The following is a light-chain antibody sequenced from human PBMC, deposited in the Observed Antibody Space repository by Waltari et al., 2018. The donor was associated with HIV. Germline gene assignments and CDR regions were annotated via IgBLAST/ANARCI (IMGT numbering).Light chain of an antibody. V-gene: IGLV1-40*01. CDR2: GNN. Sequence: QSVLTQPPSVSGAPGQRVTLPCTGTSSKLGAGYDVQWYQHLPGTAPKLLIYGNNNRPSGVPDRFSGSKSGTSASLAITGLQTDDEADYYCQSYDSSLSGWVFGGGTKLTVL. CDR3: QSYDSSLSGWV. CDR1: SSKLGAGYD. J-gene: IGLJ3*02.